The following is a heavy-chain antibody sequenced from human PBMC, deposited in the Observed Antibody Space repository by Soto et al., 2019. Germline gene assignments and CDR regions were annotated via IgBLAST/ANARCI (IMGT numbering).Heavy chain of an antibody. CDR3: AKDSESGYDFNWFDP. D-gene: IGHD5-12*01. CDR2: ISGSGGST. J-gene: IGHJ5*02. CDR1: GFTFSSYA. Sequence: EVQLLESGGGLVQPGGSLRLSCAASGFTFSSYAMSWVRQAPGKGLEWVSAISGSGGSTYYADSEKGRFTISRDNSKNTLYLQMNSLRAEDTAVYYCAKDSESGYDFNWFDPWGQGTLVTVSS. V-gene: IGHV3-23*01.